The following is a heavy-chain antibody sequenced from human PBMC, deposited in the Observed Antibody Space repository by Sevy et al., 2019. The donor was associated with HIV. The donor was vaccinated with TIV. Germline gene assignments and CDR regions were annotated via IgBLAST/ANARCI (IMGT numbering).Heavy chain of an antibody. CDR3: AGRTPAGYFDY. V-gene: IGHV3-48*02. CDR2: ISSSSSTI. J-gene: IGHJ4*02. Sequence: GGSLRLSCAASGFTFSSYSMNWVRQAPGKGLEWVSYISSSSSTIYYADSVKGRFTISRDNAKNSRYLQMNSLRDEDTAVYYCAGRTPAGYFDYWGQGTLVTVSS. CDR1: GFTFSSYS.